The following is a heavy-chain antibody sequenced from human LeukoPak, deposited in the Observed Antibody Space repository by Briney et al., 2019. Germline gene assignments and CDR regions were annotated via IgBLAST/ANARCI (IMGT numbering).Heavy chain of an antibody. CDR1: GFTFSDYY. Sequence: GGSLRLSCAAFGFTFSDYYMSWFRQAPGKGLEWVSYISSSGSTIYYADSVKGRFTISRDNAKNSLYLQMNSLRAEDTAVYYCARDPGKVTMVRGESYYYYGMDVWGQGTTVTVSS. D-gene: IGHD3-10*01. J-gene: IGHJ6*02. CDR3: ARDPGKVTMVRGESYYYYGMDV. CDR2: ISSSGSTI. V-gene: IGHV3-11*01.